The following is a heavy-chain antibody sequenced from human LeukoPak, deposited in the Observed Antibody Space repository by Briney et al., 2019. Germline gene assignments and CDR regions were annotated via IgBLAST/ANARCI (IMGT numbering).Heavy chain of an antibody. V-gene: IGHV4-59*01. J-gene: IGHJ2*01. D-gene: IGHD3-9*01. CDR3: ARHVDDILTGYQSWYFDL. CDR1: GASIRSYY. Sequence: PSETLSLTCTVSGASIRSYYWSWIRQPPGKGLEWIGYHHHSGSTNYNPSLKSRVTISVDTSKNQFSLKLTSVTAADTAVYYCARHVDDILTGYQSWYFDLWGRGTLVTVSS. CDR2: HHHSGST.